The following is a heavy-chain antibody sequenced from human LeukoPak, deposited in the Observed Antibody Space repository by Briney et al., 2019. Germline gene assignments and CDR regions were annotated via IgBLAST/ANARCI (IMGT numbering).Heavy chain of an antibody. CDR3: ARDLPAATA. CDR2: IDRGSSVI. D-gene: IGHD2-2*01. V-gene: IGHV3-21*01. J-gene: IGHJ5*02. CDR1: GFSFSSYS. Sequence: PGGSLRLSCIASGFSFSSYSMSWVRQAPGRGLDWVALIDRGSSVIYYTDSVKGRFTISRDNAKNPLYLQMNNLRAEDTALYYCARDLPAATAWGQGTQVTVSS.